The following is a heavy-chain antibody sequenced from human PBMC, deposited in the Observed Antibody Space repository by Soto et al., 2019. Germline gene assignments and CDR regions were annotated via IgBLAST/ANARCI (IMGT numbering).Heavy chain of an antibody. CDR2: IWYDGSNK. D-gene: IGHD6-13*01. J-gene: IGHJ1*01. V-gene: IGHV3-33*01. Sequence: GGSLRLSCAASGFTFSSYGMHWGRQAPGKGLEWVAVIWYDGSNKYYADSVKGRFTISRDNSKNTLYLQMNSLRAEDTAVYYCARDRYSSSSRAEYFQHWGQGTLVTVSS. CDR1: GFTFSSYG. CDR3: ARDRYSSSSRAEYFQH.